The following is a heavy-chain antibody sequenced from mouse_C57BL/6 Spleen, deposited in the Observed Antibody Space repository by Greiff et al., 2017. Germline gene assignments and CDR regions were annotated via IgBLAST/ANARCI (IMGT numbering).Heavy chain of an antibody. CDR3: ARYISYYGYDQDYYAMDY. V-gene: IGHV7-3*01. CDR1: GFTFTDYY. CDR2: IRNKANGYTS. J-gene: IGHJ4*01. Sequence: EVKLMESGGGLVQPGGSLSLSCAASGFTFTDYYMSWVRQPPGKGLEWLGFIRNKANGYTSEYSATVKGRFTISRDNSQSFLYLQMNALRAAASSTYYFARYISYYGYDQDYYAMDYWGQGTSVTVSS. D-gene: IGHD2-9*01.